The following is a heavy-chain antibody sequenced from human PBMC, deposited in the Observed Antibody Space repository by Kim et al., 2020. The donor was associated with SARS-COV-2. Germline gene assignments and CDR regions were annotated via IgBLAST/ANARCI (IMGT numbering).Heavy chain of an antibody. D-gene: IGHD3-16*01. CDR2: ITKNSATI. CDR3: VRDRWGGALDI. J-gene: IGHJ3*02. V-gene: IGHV3-48*02. Sequence: GGSLRLSCATSGFTFSAYDMNWVRLSPGKGLEWLSFITKNSATIYYADSVMGRFTISRDNAKNSLYLQMNSLRDEDTGVYYCVRDRWGGALDIWGPGTMV. CDR1: GFTFSAYD.